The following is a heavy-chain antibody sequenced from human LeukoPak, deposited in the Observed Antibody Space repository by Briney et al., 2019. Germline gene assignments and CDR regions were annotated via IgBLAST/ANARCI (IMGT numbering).Heavy chain of an antibody. CDR1: GGSINTGDYY. J-gene: IGHJ4*02. CDR2: IYYSGST. CDR3: ARGHMVRGVIMGFFGFDH. Sequence: SETLSLTCNVSGGSINTGDYYWTWIGQSPGKGLEWMGYIYYSGSTYYNPSLQSRLTISLDTSKNQFSLKLSSVTAEDTAVYYCARGHMVRGVIMGFFGFDHWGQGTLATVSS. V-gene: IGHV4-30-4*01. D-gene: IGHD3-10*01.